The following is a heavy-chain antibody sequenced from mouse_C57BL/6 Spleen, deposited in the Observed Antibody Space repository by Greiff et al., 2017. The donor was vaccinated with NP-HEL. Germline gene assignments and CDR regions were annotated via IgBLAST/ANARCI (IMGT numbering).Heavy chain of an antibody. D-gene: IGHD2-1*01. J-gene: IGHJ4*01. CDR2: ISYDGSN. Sequence: EVKLMESGPGLVKPSQSLSLTCSVTGYSITSGYYWYWLRPFPGNKLEWLGYISYDGSNNYNPSLKNRISLTRDTSKNQFFLKLNSVTTEDTATYYCARERNGNLGWGQGTSVTVSS. V-gene: IGHV3-6*01. CDR3: ARERNGNLG. CDR1: GYSITSGYY.